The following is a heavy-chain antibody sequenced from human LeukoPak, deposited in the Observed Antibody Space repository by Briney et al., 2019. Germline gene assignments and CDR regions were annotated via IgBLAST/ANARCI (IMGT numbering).Heavy chain of an antibody. CDR1: GFTFSSYG. Sequence: GGSLRLSCAASGFTFSSYGMHWVRQAPGKGLEWVAVIWYDGSNKYYADSVKGRFTISRDNSKNTLYLQMNSLRAEDTAVYYCARDPRITIFEVVITGDSFDYWGQGTLVTVSS. V-gene: IGHV3-33*01. J-gene: IGHJ4*02. CDR3: ARDPRITIFEVVITGDSFDY. D-gene: IGHD3-3*01. CDR2: IWYDGSNK.